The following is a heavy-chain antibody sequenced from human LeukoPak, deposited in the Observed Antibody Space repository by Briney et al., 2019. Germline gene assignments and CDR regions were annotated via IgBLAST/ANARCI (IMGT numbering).Heavy chain of an antibody. V-gene: IGHV1-69*13. CDR3: ASTYCGGDCFLSWYYFDY. Sequence: GSSVKVSCKASGYTFTYRYLHWVRQAPGQGLEWMGGIIPIFGTANYAQKFQGRVTITADESTSTAYMELSSLRSEDTAVYYCASTYCGGDCFLSWYYFDYWGQGTLVTVSS. J-gene: IGHJ4*02. CDR1: GYTFTYRY. CDR2: IIPIFGTA. D-gene: IGHD2-21*02.